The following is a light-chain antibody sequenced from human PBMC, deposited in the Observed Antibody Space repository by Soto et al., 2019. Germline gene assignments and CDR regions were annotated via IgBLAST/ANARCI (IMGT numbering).Light chain of an antibody. CDR1: ETIRSN. Sequence: EIVLTQSPASLSMSPGERATLSCRADETIRSNLVWYQQRPGQPPKLLIFGASFRATGTPVRFTGTGSGTEFSLTINNLQPEDFAVYYCQQYNEWPPMYTFGQGTKLEI. V-gene: IGKV3-15*01. CDR2: GAS. CDR3: QQYNEWPPMYT. J-gene: IGKJ2*01.